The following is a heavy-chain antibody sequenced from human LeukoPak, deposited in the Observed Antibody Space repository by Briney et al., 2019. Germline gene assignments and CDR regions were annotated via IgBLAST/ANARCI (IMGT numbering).Heavy chain of an antibody. J-gene: IGHJ3*02. V-gene: IGHV3-15*01. Sequence: GGSLRLSCAVSGFTFSNAWMSWVRQAPGKGLEWVGRIKSKTDGGTTDYAAPVKGRFTISRDDSKNTLYLQMNSLKTEDTAVYYCTTGKSHDFRSGYPVRDAFDIWGQGTMVTVSS. CDR3: TTGKSHDFRSGYPVRDAFDI. CDR2: IKSKTDGGTT. D-gene: IGHD3-3*01. CDR1: GFTFSNAW.